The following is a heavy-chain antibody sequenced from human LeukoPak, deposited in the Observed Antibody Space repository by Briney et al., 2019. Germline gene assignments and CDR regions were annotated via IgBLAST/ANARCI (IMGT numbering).Heavy chain of an antibody. Sequence: ASVKVSCKASGYTFTSYGISWVRQAPGQGLEWMGWISAYNGNTNYAQKLQGGVTMTTDTSTSTAYMELRSLRSDDTAVYYCARDLEWFAERYNWFDPWGQGTLVTVSS. CDR3: ARDLEWFAERYNWFDP. CDR2: ISAYNGNT. J-gene: IGHJ5*02. CDR1: GYTFTSYG. D-gene: IGHD3-3*01. V-gene: IGHV1-18*01.